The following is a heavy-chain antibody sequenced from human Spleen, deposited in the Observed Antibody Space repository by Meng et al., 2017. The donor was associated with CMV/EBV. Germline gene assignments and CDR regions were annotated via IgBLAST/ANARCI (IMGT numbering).Heavy chain of an antibody. D-gene: IGHD1-14*01. Sequence: GGSLRLSCAASGFTFSSYEMNWVRQAPGKGLEWVSYISSSGSTIYYADSVKGRFTISRDNAKNSLYLQMNSLRAEDTAVYYCARDLIAGNHGFYYYYGMDVWGQGTTVTVSS. V-gene: IGHV3-48*03. CDR1: GFTFSSYE. CDR2: ISSSGSTI. CDR3: ARDLIAGNHGFYYYYGMDV. J-gene: IGHJ6*02.